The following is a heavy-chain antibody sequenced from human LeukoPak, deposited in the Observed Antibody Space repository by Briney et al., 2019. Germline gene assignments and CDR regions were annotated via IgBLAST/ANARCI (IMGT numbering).Heavy chain of an antibody. CDR3: ARAGYDYVWGSYRYTGGFDY. J-gene: IGHJ4*02. Sequence: GGSLRLSCAASGFTFSSYSMNWVRQAPGKGLEWVSYISSSSSTIYYADSVKGRFTISRDNAKNSLYLQMNSLRAEDTAVYYCARAGYDYVWGSYRYTGGFDYWGQGTLVTVSS. CDR1: GFTFSSYS. CDR2: ISSSSSTI. V-gene: IGHV3-48*04. D-gene: IGHD3-16*02.